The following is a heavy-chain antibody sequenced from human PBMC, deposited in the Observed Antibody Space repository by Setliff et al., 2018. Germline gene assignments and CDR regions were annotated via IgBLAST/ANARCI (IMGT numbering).Heavy chain of an antibody. D-gene: IGHD3-3*01. CDR1: GGSISRYH. CDR2: IQTSGTT. V-gene: IGHV4-4*08. Sequence: SETLSLTCTVSGGSISRYHWSWIRQPPGKGLEWIGYIQTSGTTNYNPSLKSRVTISVDTSKNQFSLRSGDTAVYYCARLRTIFGVTRVHYFDYWGQGTLVTVSS. CDR3: ARLRTIFGVTRVHYFDY. J-gene: IGHJ4*02.